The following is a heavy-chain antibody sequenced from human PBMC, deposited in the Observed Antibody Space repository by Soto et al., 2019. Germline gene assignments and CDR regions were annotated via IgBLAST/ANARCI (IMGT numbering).Heavy chain of an antibody. Sequence: LRLSCAASGFTVSSTYMSWARQAPGKGLEWVSVIYSGGSTYYADSVKGRFTISRDNSKNTLYLQMNSLRAEDTAVYYCARDRHFDYWGQGTLVTVSS. CDR1: GFTVSSTY. CDR2: IYSGGST. CDR3: ARDRHFDY. J-gene: IGHJ4*02. V-gene: IGHV3-53*01.